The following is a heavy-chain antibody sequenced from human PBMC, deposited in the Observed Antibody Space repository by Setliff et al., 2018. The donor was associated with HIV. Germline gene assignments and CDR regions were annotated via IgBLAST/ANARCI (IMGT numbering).Heavy chain of an antibody. V-gene: IGHV4-31*03. CDR3: ARDRRSIFGVDTKNWFDP. J-gene: IGHJ5*02. CDR2: IYHTGST. Sequence: SSETLSLTCTVSGAPMTSGSFYWSWIRHLPGKGLEWTGYIYHTGSTYNNPSLKSRVIISGDTSKKQFSLRLSSVTVADTAVYYCARDRRSIFGVDTKNWFDPWGQGTLVTAPQ. D-gene: IGHD3-3*01. CDR1: GAPMTSGSFY.